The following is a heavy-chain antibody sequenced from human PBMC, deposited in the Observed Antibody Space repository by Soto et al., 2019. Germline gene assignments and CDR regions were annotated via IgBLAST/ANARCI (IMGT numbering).Heavy chain of an antibody. D-gene: IGHD2-21*01. J-gene: IGHJ4*02. Sequence: QITLKESGPTLVKPTQTLTLTCTFSGFSLSTSGVGVGWIRQPPGKALEWLAVIYWDDDNRYSPSLRSRLTFTKDTSKNQVVLTMTNMDPEDTATYSCAHKATAKLPARVFAYWGQGLLVTVS. CDR1: GFSLSTSGVG. CDR2: IYWDDDN. V-gene: IGHV2-5*02. CDR3: AHKATAKLPARVFAY.